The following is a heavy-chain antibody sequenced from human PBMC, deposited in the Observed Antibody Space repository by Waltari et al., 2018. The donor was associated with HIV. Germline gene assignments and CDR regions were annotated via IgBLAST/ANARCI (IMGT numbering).Heavy chain of an antibody. CDR1: GESFNDYY. J-gene: IGHJ5*02. Sequence: QVHLKQWGAGLLKPSETLSLTCAIQGESFNDYYWSFRDFYWTWIRHSPGKGLEWIVQSYLKGATNSYPSVMRRVSMSADSSRKQLSLRLSSVTAADTAVYYCARGVGEDHIWGSYFDHWGQGTPVTVSS. D-gene: IGHD3-16*01. CDR3: ARGVGEDHIWGSYFDH. V-gene: IGHV4-34*02. CDR2: SYLKGAT.